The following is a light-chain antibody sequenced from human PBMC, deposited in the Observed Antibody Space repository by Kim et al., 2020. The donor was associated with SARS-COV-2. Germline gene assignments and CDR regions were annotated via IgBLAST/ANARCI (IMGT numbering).Light chain of an antibody. CDR3: QQYGRS. CDR1: QSVTSTY. J-gene: IGKJ2*01. V-gene: IGKV3-20*01. Sequence: LSLWPGDRATLSCKASQSVTSTYLVWYQQKPGQAPRLLIYAASRRAIGIPDRFTGSGSGTDFTLTISRVEPEDFAVYYCQQYGRSFGQGTKLEI. CDR2: AAS.